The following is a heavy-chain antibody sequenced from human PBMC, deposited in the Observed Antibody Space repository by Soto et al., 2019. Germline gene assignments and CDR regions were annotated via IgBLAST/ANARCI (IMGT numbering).Heavy chain of an antibody. CDR2: IIPIFGTA. CDR3: ARDRGLGQLVLLGNWFDP. D-gene: IGHD6-13*01. J-gene: IGHJ5*02. CDR1: GGTFSSYA. V-gene: IGHV1-69*13. Sequence: GASVKVSCKASGGTFSSYAISWVRQAPGQGLEWMGGIIPIFGTANYAQKFQGRVTITADESTSTAYMELSSLRSEDTAVYYCARDRGLGQLVLLGNWFDPWGQGTLVTVSS.